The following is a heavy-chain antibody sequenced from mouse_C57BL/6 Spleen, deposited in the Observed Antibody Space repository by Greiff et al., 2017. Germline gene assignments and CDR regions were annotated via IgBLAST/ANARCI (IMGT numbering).Heavy chain of an antibody. D-gene: IGHD1-1*01. V-gene: IGHV1-59*01. CDR1: GYTFPSYW. Sequence: VQLQQPGAELVRPGTSVKLSCKASGYTFPSYWMHWVKQRPGQGLEWIGVIDPSDSYTNYNQKFKGKATLTVDTSSSTAYMPLSSLTSEDSAVYYCARSYGSSYVYAMDYWGQGTSVTVSS. J-gene: IGHJ4*01. CDR3: ARSYGSSYVYAMDY. CDR2: IDPSDSYT.